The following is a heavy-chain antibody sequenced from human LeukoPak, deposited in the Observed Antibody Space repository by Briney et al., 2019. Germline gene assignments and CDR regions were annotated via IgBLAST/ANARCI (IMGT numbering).Heavy chain of an antibody. V-gene: IGHV3-11*01. D-gene: IGHD3-10*01. J-gene: IGHJ4*02. Sequence: PGGSLRLSCAASGFTFSDYYMSWIRQAPGKGLEWVSYISSSGSTIYYADSVKGRFTTSRDNAKNSLYLQMNSLRAEDTAVYYCAREAVLRANSFSDYWGQGTLVTVSS. CDR1: GFTFSDYY. CDR3: AREAVLRANSFSDY. CDR2: ISSSGSTI.